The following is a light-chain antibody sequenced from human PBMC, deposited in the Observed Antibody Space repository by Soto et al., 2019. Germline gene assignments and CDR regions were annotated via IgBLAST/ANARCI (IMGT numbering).Light chain of an antibody. CDR3: QESYSSPIFN. Sequence: DIQMTQSPSSLSASVGDRVTITCRASQSVRSYLNWYQQKPGKAPKLLIYGASTLQSGVPSRFSGSGSGTDFTLTITSLQPEDCATYYWQESYSSPIFNFGPGTKVDI. V-gene: IGKV1-39*01. CDR1: QSVRSY. CDR2: GAS. J-gene: IGKJ3*01.